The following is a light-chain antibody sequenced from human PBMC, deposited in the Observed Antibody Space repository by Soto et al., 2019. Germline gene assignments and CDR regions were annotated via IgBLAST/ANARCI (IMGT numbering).Light chain of an antibody. CDR2: QVN. Sequence: QSALTQPASVSGSPGQSITISCTGSISDVGSYDLVSWYQQHPGKAPKLMIYQVNRRPSGVSNRFFGSKSGNTAPLAISGLQAEDEADYYCSSYTTTSNYVFGTGTKLTVL. CDR1: ISDVGSYDL. CDR3: SSYTTTSNYV. J-gene: IGLJ1*01. V-gene: IGLV2-14*02.